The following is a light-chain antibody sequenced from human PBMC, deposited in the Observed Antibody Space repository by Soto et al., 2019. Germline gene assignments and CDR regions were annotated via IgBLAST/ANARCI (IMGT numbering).Light chain of an antibody. CDR1: QSVSSSY. V-gene: IGKV3-20*01. Sequence: EIVLTQSPGTLSLSPGERATLSCRASQSVSSSYLAWYQQKPGQAPRLLIYGASSRATGIPDRFSGSGSRTNFTLTMSRLEPEDFAVYYCQQYGSSPYTVGQGTKLEIK. J-gene: IGKJ2*01. CDR3: QQYGSSPYT. CDR2: GAS.